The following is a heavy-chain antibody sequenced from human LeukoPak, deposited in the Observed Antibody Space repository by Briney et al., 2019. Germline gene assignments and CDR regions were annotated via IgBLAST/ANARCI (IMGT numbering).Heavy chain of an antibody. V-gene: IGHV3-21*01. Sequence: GGSLRLSCAASGFTFSNYNMNWVRRAPGKGLEWVSYISSAGTYIYYADSVKGRFTVSRDNAKNSLYLQMNSLRAEDTAVYYCARDGLAALDYWGQGTLVTVSS. D-gene: IGHD6-13*01. J-gene: IGHJ4*02. CDR2: ISSAGTYI. CDR1: GFTFSNYN. CDR3: ARDGLAALDY.